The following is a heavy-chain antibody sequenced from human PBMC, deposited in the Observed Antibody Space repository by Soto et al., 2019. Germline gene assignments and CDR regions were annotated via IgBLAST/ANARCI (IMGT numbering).Heavy chain of an antibody. V-gene: IGHV3-23*01. CDR2: ISGSADST. CDR1: GFTFSSFA. Sequence: EVQLLESGGGLVQPGGSLRLSCAASGFTFSSFALNWVRQAPGKGLEWVSIISGSADSTFYADSVKGRFTISRDNSKNMLYLQINSLRAEDTAVYYCAKTRGAMIYAISVYGMDVGGQGPTVTVSS. D-gene: IGHD2-8*01. CDR3: AKTRGAMIYAISVYGMDV. J-gene: IGHJ6*02.